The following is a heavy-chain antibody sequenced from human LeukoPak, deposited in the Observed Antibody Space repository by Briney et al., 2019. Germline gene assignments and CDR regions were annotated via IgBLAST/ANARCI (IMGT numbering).Heavy chain of an antibody. CDR2: MNPNSGNT. CDR3: ARARDGYNRGVYYYYYMDV. D-gene: IGHD5-24*01. CDR1: GYTFTSYD. J-gene: IGHJ6*03. Sequence: ASVKVSCKASGYTFTSYDINWVRQATGQGLEWMGWMNPNSGNTGYAQKFQGRVTMTRNTSISTAYMELSSLRSEDTAVYYCARARDGYNRGVYYYYYMDVWGKGTTVTVSS. V-gene: IGHV1-8*01.